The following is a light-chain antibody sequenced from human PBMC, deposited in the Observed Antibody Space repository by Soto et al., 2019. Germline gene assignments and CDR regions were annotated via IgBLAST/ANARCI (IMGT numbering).Light chain of an antibody. CDR3: QQSYNTTWT. CDR1: QSIVTY. CDR2: AAS. V-gene: IGKV1-39*01. J-gene: IGKJ1*01. Sequence: DIQMTQSPSSLSASVGDRVTITCRASQSIVTYLNWYLQKPGKAPKLLIYAASNLQSGVPSRFSGSGSGTDFTLTISSLQPEDFATYSCQQSYNTTWTFGQGTKVDIK.